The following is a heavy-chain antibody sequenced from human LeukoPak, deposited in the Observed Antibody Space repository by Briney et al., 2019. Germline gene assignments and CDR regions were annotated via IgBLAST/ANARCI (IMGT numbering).Heavy chain of an antibody. CDR2: IIPIFGTA. CDR3: ARVGMVRGVMSYYFDY. CDR1: GGTFSSYA. D-gene: IGHD3-10*01. J-gene: IGHJ4*02. V-gene: IGHV1-69*13. Sequence: GASVKVSCKASGGTFSSYAIGWVRQAPGQGLEWMGGIIPIFGTANYAQKFQGRVTITADESTSTAYMELSSLRSEDTAVYYCARVGMVRGVMSYYFDYWGQGTLVTVSS.